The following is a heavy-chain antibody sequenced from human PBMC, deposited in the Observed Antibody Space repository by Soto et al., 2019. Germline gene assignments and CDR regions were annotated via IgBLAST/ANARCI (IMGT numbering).Heavy chain of an antibody. D-gene: IGHD3-22*01. V-gene: IGHV3-66*01. Sequence: EVQLVESGGGLVQPGGSLRLSCAASGFTVSSNYMSWVRQAPGKGLEWVSVIYSGGSTYYADSVKDRFTISRDNSKNTLYLQMNSLRAEDTAVYYCARTYYYDSSPGYWGQGTLVTVSS. CDR2: IYSGGST. CDR3: ARTYYYDSSPGY. CDR1: GFTVSSNY. J-gene: IGHJ4*02.